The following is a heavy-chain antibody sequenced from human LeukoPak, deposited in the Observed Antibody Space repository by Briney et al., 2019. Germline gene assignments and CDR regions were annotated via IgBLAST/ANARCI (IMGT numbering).Heavy chain of an antibody. Sequence: GGSLRLSCAASGFTFSTNYMNWVRQAPGKGLEGVSILYSGSSTYYADSVEGRFIVSRDSSKNTLSLQMNDLRAEDTAVYYCARVGDHFHWYLDLWGRGTMVTVSS. CDR2: LYSGSST. V-gene: IGHV3-53*01. CDR1: GFTFSTNY. CDR3: ARVGDHFHWYLDL. D-gene: IGHD3-3*02. J-gene: IGHJ2*01.